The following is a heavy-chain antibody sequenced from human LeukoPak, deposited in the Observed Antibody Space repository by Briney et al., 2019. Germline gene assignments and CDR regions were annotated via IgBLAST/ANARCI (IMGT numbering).Heavy chain of an antibody. V-gene: IGHV3-23*01. CDR1: GFTFSRHA. Sequence: GGSLRLSCAASGFTFSRHAMSWVRQAPGRGLEWVSGIRSSGDAKLYADSVRGRFTVSRDNSRNTLYLQINSLRAEDTAAYYCATRNFYQSRAYYNYYFDFWGQGTLVTVPS. CDR3: ATRNFYQSRAYYNYYFDF. D-gene: IGHD3-22*01. CDR2: IRSSGDAK. J-gene: IGHJ4*02.